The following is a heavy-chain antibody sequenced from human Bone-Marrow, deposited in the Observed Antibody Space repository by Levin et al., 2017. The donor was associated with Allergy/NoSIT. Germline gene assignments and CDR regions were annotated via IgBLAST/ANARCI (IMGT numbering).Heavy chain of an antibody. Sequence: GGSLRLSCTVSGFLFSSNYMSWVRQAPGKGLEWVSIIYADGRTYYADSAKGRFTISRDISKNIVYLQMNNLRVDDTALYYCASSSYSNSWFDGWGQGTRVTVSS. CDR2: IYADGRT. CDR3: ASSSYSNSWFDG. CDR1: GFLFSSNY. D-gene: IGHD4-11*01. V-gene: IGHV3-53*01. J-gene: IGHJ5*02.